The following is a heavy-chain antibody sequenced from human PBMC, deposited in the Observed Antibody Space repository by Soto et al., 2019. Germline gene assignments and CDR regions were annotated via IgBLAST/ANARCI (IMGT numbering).Heavy chain of an antibody. Sequence: QVQLQESGPGLVKPSETLSLSCTVSGGSVNTAPYYWSWIRQPPGKGLEWIGNIYYSGTTNYNPALKSRVSISLDTSENQFSLTLRSVTAANTAVYFCARDHHSFYDTSGYYTYFDYWGQGTLGTVSS. J-gene: IGHJ4*02. V-gene: IGHV4-61*01. CDR2: IYYSGTT. CDR3: ARDHHSFYDTSGYYTYFDY. CDR1: GGSVNTAPYY. D-gene: IGHD3-22*01.